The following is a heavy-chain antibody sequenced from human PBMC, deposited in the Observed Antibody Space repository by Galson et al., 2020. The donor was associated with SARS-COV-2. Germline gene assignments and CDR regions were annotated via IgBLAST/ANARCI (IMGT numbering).Heavy chain of an antibody. CDR3: ARQPGDNWNAYYYYMDV. J-gene: IGHJ6*03. V-gene: IGHV5-10-1*01. D-gene: IGHD1-1*01. Sequence: KIGESLKISCKGSGYSFTSYWISWVRQMPGKGLEWMGRIDPSDSYTNYSPSFQGHVTIPADKSISTAYLQWSSLKASDTAMYYCARQPGDNWNAYYYYMDVWGKGTTVTVSS. CDR2: IDPSDSYT. CDR1: GYSFTSYW.